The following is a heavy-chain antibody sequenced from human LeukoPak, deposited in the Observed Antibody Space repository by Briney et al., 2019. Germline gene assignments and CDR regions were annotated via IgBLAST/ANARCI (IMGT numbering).Heavy chain of an antibody. J-gene: IGHJ4*02. Sequence: GGSLRLSCAASGFTFSNYWMSWVRQAPGKGLEWVANIKQDGGEKHYVHSVKGRFTISRDNSKNTLYLQMNSLRAEDTAVYYCATILTQRGSWLFDYWGQGTLVTVSS. CDR3: ATILTQRGSWLFDY. D-gene: IGHD1-26*01. V-gene: IGHV3-7*03. CDR2: IKQDGGEK. CDR1: GFTFSNYW.